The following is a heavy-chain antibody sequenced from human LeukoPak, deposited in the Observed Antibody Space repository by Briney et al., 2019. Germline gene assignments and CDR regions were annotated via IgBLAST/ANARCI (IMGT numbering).Heavy chain of an antibody. CDR2: IYYSGST. D-gene: IGHD2-8*01. J-gene: IGHJ4*02. CDR1: GGSISSSGYY. CDR3: ARGYCTNAVCSLGPTQA. Sequence: SETLSLTCTVSGGSISSSGYYWGWIRQPPGKGLEWIGSIYYSGSTYYNPSLKSRVTISLDTSKNQFSLKLSSVTAADTAVYYCARGYCTNAVCSLGPTQAWGQGTLVTVSS. V-gene: IGHV4-39*07.